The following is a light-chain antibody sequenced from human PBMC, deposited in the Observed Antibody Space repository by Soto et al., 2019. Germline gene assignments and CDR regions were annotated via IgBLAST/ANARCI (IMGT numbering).Light chain of an antibody. CDR3: QQYASAPLT. CDR1: LTVTNNY. V-gene: IGKV3-20*01. CDR2: DAS. Sequence: EIVLTHSPDPLSLSPGERATLSCRASLTVTNNYLAWYQQKAGQAPRLVIYDASTRATGIPDRFSASGSGTDFTLTISRLEPEDFAVYFCQQYASAPLTFGQGTKVDIK. J-gene: IGKJ1*01.